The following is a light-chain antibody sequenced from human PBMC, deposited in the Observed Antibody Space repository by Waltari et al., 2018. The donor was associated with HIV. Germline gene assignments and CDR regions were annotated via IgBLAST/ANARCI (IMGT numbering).Light chain of an antibody. V-gene: IGKV3-20*01. CDR3: QQYGSSLWT. Sequence: EIVLTQSPGTLSLSPGARATLSCRASQSVSSSFLAWYQQQPGQVPRLLIYDASSRATGIPDRFSGSGSGTNFTLTISRLEPEDFGVYYCQQYGSSLWTFGQGTKVEIK. CDR1: QSVSSSF. J-gene: IGKJ1*01. CDR2: DAS.